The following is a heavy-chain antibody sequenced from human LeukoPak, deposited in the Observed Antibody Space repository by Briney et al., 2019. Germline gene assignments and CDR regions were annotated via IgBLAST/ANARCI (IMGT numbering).Heavy chain of an antibody. CDR1: GDSISIYF. CDR3: AKLRTEGNWGFDY. J-gene: IGHJ4*02. CDR2: VYTSGST. V-gene: IGHV4-4*07. D-gene: IGHD3-16*01. Sequence: PSETLSLTCTVSGDSISIYFWSWIRQPAGKGLEWVGRVYTSGSTNYNPSLKNRVTMSIDTSKNQFSLKLTSVTAADTAIYYCAKLRTEGNWGFDYWGQGTLVTVSS.